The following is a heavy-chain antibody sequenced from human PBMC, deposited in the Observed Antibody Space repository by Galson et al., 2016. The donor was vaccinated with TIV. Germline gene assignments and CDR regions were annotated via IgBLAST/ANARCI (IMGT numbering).Heavy chain of an antibody. CDR3: ARERDSGYAYYFDF. V-gene: IGHV5-51*03. Sequence: QSGAEVKEPGESLKISCKGSGYRFSNYWIAWVRQMPGKGLEWMGVIYPVDSDTRYSPSFQGQVTISADKSISTAYLQWNSLKASDSAIYYCARERDSGYAYYFDFWSQGTLVIVSS. CDR2: IYPVDSDT. CDR1: GYRFSNYW. J-gene: IGHJ4*02. D-gene: IGHD6-25*01.